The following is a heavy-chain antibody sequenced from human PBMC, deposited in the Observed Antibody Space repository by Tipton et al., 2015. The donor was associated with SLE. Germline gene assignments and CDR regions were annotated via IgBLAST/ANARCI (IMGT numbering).Heavy chain of an antibody. CDR1: GYTFTSYD. CDR2: MNPDTANT. J-gene: IGHJ4*02. D-gene: IGHD3-16*01. V-gene: IGHV1-8*03. Sequence: QSGAEVKKPGASVKVSCKASGYTFTSYDINWVRQAAGQGLEWMGWMNPDTANTAYAQEFQGRVTITRDTSISTAYMELSSLRSEDTAVYYCARGRPRRETFDSDTKEGDYWGQGTLVTVSS. CDR3: ARGRPRRETFDSDTKEGDY.